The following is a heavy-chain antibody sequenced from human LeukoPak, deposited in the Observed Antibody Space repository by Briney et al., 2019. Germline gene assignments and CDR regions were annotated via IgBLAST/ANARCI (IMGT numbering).Heavy chain of an antibody. J-gene: IGHJ5*02. CDR1: GFTFSSYE. CDR3: ARRETLKSFWFDP. V-gene: IGHV3-48*03. CDR2: ISSSGSTI. D-gene: IGHD4-23*01. Sequence: GGSLRLSCAASGFTFSSYEMNWVRQAPGKGLEWVSYISSSGSTIYYADSVKGRFTISRDNAKNSLYLQMNSLRAEDTAVYYCARRETLKSFWFDPWGQGTLVTVSS.